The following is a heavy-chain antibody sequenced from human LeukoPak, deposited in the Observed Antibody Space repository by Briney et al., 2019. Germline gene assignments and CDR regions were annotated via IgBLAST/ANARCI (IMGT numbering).Heavy chain of an antibody. CDR2: IIPIFGTA. D-gene: IGHD5-18*01. Sequence: ASVKVSCKASGYTFTSYGISWVRQAPGQGLEWMGGIIPIFGTANYAQKFQGRVTITADESTSTAYMELSSLRSEDTAVYYCASGTNTAMVTNWFDPWGQGTLVTVSS. CDR1: GYTFTSYG. V-gene: IGHV1-69*13. J-gene: IGHJ5*02. CDR3: ASGTNTAMVTNWFDP.